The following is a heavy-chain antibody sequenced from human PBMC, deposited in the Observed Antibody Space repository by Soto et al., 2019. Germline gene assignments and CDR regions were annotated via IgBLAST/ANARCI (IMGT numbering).Heavy chain of an antibody. J-gene: IGHJ4*02. CDR1: GGTFSNFA. CDR3: ARDRGYCSGGGCYSY. Sequence: QVQLVQSGAEVKKPGSSVKVSCKASGGTFSNFAISWVRQAPGQGLEWMGGIIPPFGTSNYAQKFQGRVRIIADESTSTAYMELGGLRSEDTAVYYCARDRGYCSGGGCYSYWGQGTLVTVSS. CDR2: IIPPFGTS. V-gene: IGHV1-69*12. D-gene: IGHD2-15*01.